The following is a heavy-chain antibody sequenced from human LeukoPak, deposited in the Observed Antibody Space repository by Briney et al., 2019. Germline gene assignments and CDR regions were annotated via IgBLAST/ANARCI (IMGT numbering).Heavy chain of an antibody. D-gene: IGHD5-18*01. CDR1: GFTFSSYA. J-gene: IGHJ6*02. V-gene: IGHV3-30-3*01. Sequence: PGGSLRLSCAASGFTFSSYAMHWVRQAPGKGLEWVAVISYDGSNKYYADSVKGRFTISRGNSKNTLYLQMNSLRAEDTAVYYCARDLVDTAMVYYYGMDVWGQGTTVTVSS. CDR3: ARDLVDTAMVYYYGMDV. CDR2: ISYDGSNK.